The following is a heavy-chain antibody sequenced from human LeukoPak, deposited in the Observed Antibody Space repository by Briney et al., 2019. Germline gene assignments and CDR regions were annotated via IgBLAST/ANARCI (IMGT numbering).Heavy chain of an antibody. V-gene: IGHV3-48*01. CDR2: ISSSSSSI. CDR3: ARGGAARPDY. J-gene: IGHJ4*02. CDR1: GFTFSNYG. D-gene: IGHD6-6*01. Sequence: GGSLRLSCAASGFTFSNYGMDWVRQAPGKGLEWISYISSSSSSIYYADSVKGRFTISRDNAKNSVFLQMNSLRAEDTAVYYCARGGAARPDYGGQGTRVTVPS.